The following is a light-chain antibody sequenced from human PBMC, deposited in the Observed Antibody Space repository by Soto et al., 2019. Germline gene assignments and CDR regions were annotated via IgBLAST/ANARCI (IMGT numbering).Light chain of an antibody. CDR2: GAS. J-gene: IGKJ4*01. CDR1: QSVRSDY. V-gene: IGKV3D-20*02. CDR3: QQRSNWPLT. Sequence: EIVLTESKGTLALSPGARATRSCRASQSVRSDYLAWYQQKPGQAPRLHIYGASTRATGIPARFSGSGSGTDFTLTISSLEPEDFAVYYCQQRSNWPLTFGGGTKV.